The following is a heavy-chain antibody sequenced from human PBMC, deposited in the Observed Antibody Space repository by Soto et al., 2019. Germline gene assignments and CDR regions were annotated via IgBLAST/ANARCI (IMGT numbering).Heavy chain of an antibody. CDR3: AKETYYYGSGSYYATRYYGMDV. D-gene: IGHD3-10*01. CDR1: GFTFSSYS. J-gene: IGHJ6*02. Sequence: GGSLRLSCAASGFTFSSYSMNWVRQAPGKGLEWVSSISSSSSYIYYADSVKGRFTISRDNSKNTLYLQMNSLRAEDTAVYYCAKETYYYGSGSYYATRYYGMDVWGQGTTVTVSS. V-gene: IGHV3-21*01. CDR2: ISSSSSYI.